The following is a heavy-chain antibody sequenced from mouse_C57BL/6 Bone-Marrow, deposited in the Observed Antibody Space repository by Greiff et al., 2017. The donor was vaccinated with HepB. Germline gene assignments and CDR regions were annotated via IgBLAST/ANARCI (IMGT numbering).Heavy chain of an antibody. Sequence: QVQLQQSGAELVKPGASVKISCKASGYAFSSYWMNWVKQRPGKGLEWIGQIYPGDGDTNYNGKFKGKATLTADKSSSTAYMQLSSLTSEDSAVYFCAREGVTTVVAFDYGGQGTTLTVSS. CDR2: IYPGDGDT. V-gene: IGHV1-80*01. CDR1: GYAFSSYW. CDR3: AREGVTTVVAFDY. J-gene: IGHJ2*01. D-gene: IGHD1-1*01.